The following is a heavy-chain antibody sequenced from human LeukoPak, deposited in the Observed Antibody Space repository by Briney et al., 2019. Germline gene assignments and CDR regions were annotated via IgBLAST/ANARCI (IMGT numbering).Heavy chain of an antibody. J-gene: IGHJ3*02. CDR3: ARAVVVVAATNGAFDI. V-gene: IGHV1-69*04. CDR1: GGTFSSYA. CDR2: IIPIFGIA. Sequence: SVKVSCKASGGTFSSYAISWVRQAPGQGLEWMGRIIPIFGIANYAQKFQGRVTITADKSTSTAYMELSSLRSEDTAVYYCARAVVVVAATNGAFDIWGHGPMVTVSS. D-gene: IGHD2-15*01.